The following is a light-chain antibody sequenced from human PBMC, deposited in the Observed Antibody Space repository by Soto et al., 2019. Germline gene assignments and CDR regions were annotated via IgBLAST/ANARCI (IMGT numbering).Light chain of an antibody. CDR1: QSVSSSY. J-gene: IGKJ1*01. V-gene: IGKV3-20*01. Sequence: EIVLTQSPGTLSLSPGERATLSCRASQSVSSSYLAWYQQKPGQAPRPLIYGASSRAIGIPDRFSGSGSGTDFTFSISRLEPEDFAVYYCQHYGSSPWAFGQGTKV. CDR3: QHYGSSPWA. CDR2: GAS.